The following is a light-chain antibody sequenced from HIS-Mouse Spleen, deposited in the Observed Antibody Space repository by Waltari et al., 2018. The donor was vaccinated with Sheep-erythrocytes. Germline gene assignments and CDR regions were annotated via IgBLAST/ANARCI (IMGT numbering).Light chain of an antibody. Sequence: QSALTQPRSVSGSPGQSVTISCTGTRSYVGRCNYFSWYQQHPGKAPKLMIYDVSKRPSGVPDRFSGSKSGNTASLTISGLQAEDEADYYCCSYAGSYNHVFATGTKVTVL. CDR2: DVS. CDR1: RSYVGRCNY. J-gene: IGLJ1*01. V-gene: IGLV2-11*01. CDR3: CSYAGSYNHV.